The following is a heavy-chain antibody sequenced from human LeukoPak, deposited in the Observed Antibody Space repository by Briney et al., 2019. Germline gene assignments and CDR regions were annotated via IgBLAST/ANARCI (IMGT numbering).Heavy chain of an antibody. D-gene: IGHD5-12*01. V-gene: IGHV1-2*02. CDR2: INPNSGGT. J-gene: IGHJ4*02. CDR3: ARGVATRRTDPFDY. CDR1: GYTFTSYG. Sequence: ASVKVSCKASGYTFTSYGISWVRQAPGQGLEWMGWINPNSGGTNYAQKFQGRVTMTRDTSISTAYMELSRQRSDDTAVYYCARGVATRRTDPFDYWGQGTLVTVSS.